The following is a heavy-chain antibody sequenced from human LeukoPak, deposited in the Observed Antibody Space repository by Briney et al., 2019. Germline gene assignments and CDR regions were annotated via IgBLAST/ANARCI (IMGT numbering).Heavy chain of an antibody. V-gene: IGHV6-1*01. Sequence: SQTLSLTCAISGDSVSSNSAVWNWIRQSPSRGLEWLGRTYYRSKWYNDYAVSVKGRITINPDTSKNQFSLQLNSVTPEDTAVYYCATGYPQAPFSFDYWGQGTLVTVSS. D-gene: IGHD3-9*01. CDR1: GDSVSSNSAV. J-gene: IGHJ4*02. CDR3: ATGYPQAPFSFDY. CDR2: TYYRSKWYN.